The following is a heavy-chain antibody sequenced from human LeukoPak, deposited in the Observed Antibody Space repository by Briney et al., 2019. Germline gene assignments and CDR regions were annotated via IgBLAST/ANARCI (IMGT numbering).Heavy chain of an antibody. Sequence: SETLSLTCTVSGGSITSSSYYWGWIRQPPGKGLEWIGSMSYSGGTYYNPSLKSLLTISLHTSKNQFSLRLSSVTAADTAVYFCARLHDYRNTFDYWGQGTLVTVSS. J-gene: IGHJ4*02. CDR2: MSYSGGT. CDR3: ARLHDYRNTFDY. D-gene: IGHD4-11*01. V-gene: IGHV4-39*01. CDR1: GGSITSSSYY.